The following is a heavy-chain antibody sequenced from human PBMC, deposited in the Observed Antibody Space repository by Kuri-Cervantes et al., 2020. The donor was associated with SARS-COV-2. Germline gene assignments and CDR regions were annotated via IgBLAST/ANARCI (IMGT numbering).Heavy chain of an antibody. Sequence: SETLSLTCTVSGGYISSSSYYWGWIRQPPGKGLEWIGSIYYSGSTYYNPSLKSRVTISVDTSKNQFSLKLSSVTAADTAVYYCARHEYSSSWVDYWGQGTLVTVSS. CDR2: IYYSGST. CDR1: GGYISSSSYY. V-gene: IGHV4-39*01. D-gene: IGHD6-13*01. CDR3: ARHEYSSSWVDY. J-gene: IGHJ4*02.